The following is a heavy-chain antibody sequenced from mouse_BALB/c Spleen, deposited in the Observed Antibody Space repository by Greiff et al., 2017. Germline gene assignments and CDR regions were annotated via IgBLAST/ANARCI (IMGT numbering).Heavy chain of an antibody. V-gene: IGHV5-6-4*01. CDR2: ISSGGGYT. D-gene: IGHD1-1*01. J-gene: IGHJ4*01. Sequence: EVHLVESGAGLVKPGGSLKLSCAASGFTFSSYTMSWVRQTPEKRLEWVATISSGGGYTYYPDSVKGRFTISRDNAKNTLYLQMSSLKSEDTAMYYCTRDPTHYWGQGTSVTVSS. CDR3: TRDPTHY. CDR1: GFTFSSYT.